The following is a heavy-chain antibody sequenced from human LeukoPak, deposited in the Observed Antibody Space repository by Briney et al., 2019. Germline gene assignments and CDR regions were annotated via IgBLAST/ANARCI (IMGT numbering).Heavy chain of an antibody. J-gene: IGHJ4*02. D-gene: IGHD3-10*01. CDR1: GFTFSSYS. Sequence: GGSLRLSCAASGFTFSSYSMNWVRQAQGKGMEWDSYISSSSSTIYYADSVKGRFTISRDNAKNSLYLQMNSLRAEDTAVYYCARDSGDDLIPYFDYWGQGTLVTVSS. CDR3: ARDSGDDLIPYFDY. V-gene: IGHV3-48*01. CDR2: ISSSSSTI.